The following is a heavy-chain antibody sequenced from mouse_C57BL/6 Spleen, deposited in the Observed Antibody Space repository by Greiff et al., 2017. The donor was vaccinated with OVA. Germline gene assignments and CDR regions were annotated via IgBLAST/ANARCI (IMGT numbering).Heavy chain of an antibody. J-gene: IGHJ4*01. Sequence: VHVKQSGGDLVKPGGSLKLSCAASGFTFSSYGMSWVRQTPDKRLEWVATISSGGSYTYYPDSVKGRFTISRDNAKNTLYLQMSSLKSEDTAMYYCARHGYYWGQGTSVTVSS. CDR2: ISSGGSYT. CDR3: ARHGYY. V-gene: IGHV5-6*01. CDR1: GFTFSSYG.